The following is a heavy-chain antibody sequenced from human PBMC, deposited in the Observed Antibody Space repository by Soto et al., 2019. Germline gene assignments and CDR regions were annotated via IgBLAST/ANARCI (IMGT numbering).Heavy chain of an antibody. CDR3: ARLSSGWYSHWFDP. V-gene: IGHV3-48*03. CDR2: ISSSGSTI. CDR1: GLTFSSSE. Sequence: GGSLRLSCAASGLTFSSSEMNWVRQAPGKGLEWVSYISSSGSTIYYADSVKGRFTISRDNAKNSLYLQMNSLRAEDTAVYYCARLSSGWYSHWFDPWGQGTLVTVS. D-gene: IGHD6-19*01. J-gene: IGHJ5*02.